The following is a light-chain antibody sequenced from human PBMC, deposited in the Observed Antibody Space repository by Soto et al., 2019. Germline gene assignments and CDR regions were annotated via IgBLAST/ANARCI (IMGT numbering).Light chain of an antibody. CDR1: SSDVGSYNL. J-gene: IGLJ1*01. CDR2: EVT. V-gene: IGLV2-23*02. CDR3: CSYAGSGTYV. Sequence: ALTQPASVSGSPGQSITISCTGTSSDVGSYNLVTWYQQHPGKAPKLMIYEVTKRPSGVSNRFSGSKSGNTASLTISGLQAEDEADYYCCSYAGSGTYVFGTGTKVTVL.